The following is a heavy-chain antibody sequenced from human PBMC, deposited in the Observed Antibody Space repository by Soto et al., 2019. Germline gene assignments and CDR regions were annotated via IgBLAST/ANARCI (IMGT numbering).Heavy chain of an antibody. CDR1: GDIVASNSAA. D-gene: IGHD3-3*01. V-gene: IGHV6-1*01. CDR2: TYYRSKWYN. CDR3: ARQRDFWSGYYYYYGMDV. J-gene: IGHJ6*02. Sequence: SQTLSRTCAISGDIVASNSAAWNWIRQSPSRGLEWLGRTYYRSKWYNDYAVSVKSRITINPDTSKNQFSLQLNSVTPEDTAVYYCARQRDFWSGYYYYYGMDVWGQWRTVTVSS.